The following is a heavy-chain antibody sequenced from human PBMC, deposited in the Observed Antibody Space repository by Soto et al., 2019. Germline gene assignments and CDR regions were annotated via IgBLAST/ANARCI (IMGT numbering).Heavy chain of an antibody. Sequence: QVQLVQSGAEVKKPGASVKVSCKTSGYTCTGYGINWVRQAPGHGLEWMGWISVFNGNTKYGQNIQDRVIMTTDTSTSTVYMELRSLRSDDTAVYSCGRDGSGGIIDSWGQGTMLIVSS. CDR2: ISVFNGNT. CDR1: GYTCTGYG. J-gene: IGHJ3*01. D-gene: IGHD2-15*01. CDR3: GRDGSGGIIDS. V-gene: IGHV1-18*01.